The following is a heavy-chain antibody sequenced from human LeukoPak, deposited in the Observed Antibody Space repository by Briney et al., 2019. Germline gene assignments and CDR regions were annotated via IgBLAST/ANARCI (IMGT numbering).Heavy chain of an antibody. V-gene: IGHV1-8*01. CDR3: ARAYYYDSSGYSPFDY. CDR2: RNPNSGNT. CDR1: GYTFTSYD. Sequence: ASVKVSCKASGYTFTSYDINWVRQATGQGLEWMGWRNPNSGNTGYAQKFQGRVTMTRNNSISTAYMELSSLRSEDTAVYYCARAYYYDSSGYSPFDYWGQGNLVTVSS. J-gene: IGHJ4*02. D-gene: IGHD3-22*01.